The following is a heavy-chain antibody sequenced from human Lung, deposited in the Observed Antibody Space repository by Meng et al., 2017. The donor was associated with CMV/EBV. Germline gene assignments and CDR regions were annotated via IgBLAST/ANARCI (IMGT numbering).Heavy chain of an antibody. V-gene: IGHV1-2*02. J-gene: IGHJ4*02. CDR3: ARVWKPGIAAAEY. CDR1: GYTFTGYY. D-gene: IGHD6-13*01. Sequence: NAAGYTFTGYYRHWVRQAPGQGLEWMGWINPNSGGTNYAQKFQGRVTMTRDTSISTAYMELSRLRSDDTAVYYCARVWKPGIAAAEYWGQGTLVTVSS. CDR2: INPNSGGT.